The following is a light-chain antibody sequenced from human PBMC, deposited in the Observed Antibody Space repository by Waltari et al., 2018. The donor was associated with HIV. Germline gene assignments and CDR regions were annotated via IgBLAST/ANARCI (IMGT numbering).Light chain of an antibody. Sequence: MMQSQDILPVSPGEGVTLTCRASQGVNTNVAWYQQRPGQAPWLLNYGASTRAGGFPARLSGGGAGTEFTLTISSLQSEEFALYFCHQYNNWPYTFGQGTKLDIK. CDR3: HQYNNWPYT. CDR2: GAS. V-gene: IGKV3-15*01. CDR1: QGVNTN. J-gene: IGKJ2*01.